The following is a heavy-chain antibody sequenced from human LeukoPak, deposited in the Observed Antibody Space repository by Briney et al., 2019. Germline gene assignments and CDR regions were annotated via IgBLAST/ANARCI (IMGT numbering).Heavy chain of an antibody. CDR2: ISGSGGST. V-gene: IGHV3-23*01. Sequence: GGSLTLSCAVSGFPSSNAWMSWVRQAPGKGLEWVSAISGSGGSTYYADSVKGRSTISRDNSKNTLYLQMNSLRAEDTAVYYCAKDLYGYVSNWFDPWGQGTLVTVSS. J-gene: IGHJ5*02. CDR3: AKDLYGYVSNWFDP. D-gene: IGHD5-12*01. CDR1: GFPSSNAW.